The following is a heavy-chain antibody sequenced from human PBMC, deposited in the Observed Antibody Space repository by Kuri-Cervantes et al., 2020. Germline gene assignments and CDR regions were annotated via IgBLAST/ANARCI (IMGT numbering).Heavy chain of an antibody. V-gene: IGHV4-39*07. CDR1: GGSISSSTYY. D-gene: IGHD3/OR15-3a*01. CDR2: IYHSGST. J-gene: IGHJ3*02. Sequence: SETLSLTCTVSGGSISSSTYYWAWVRQPPGKGLEWIGEIYHSGSTNYNPSLESRVTISVDTSKNQFSLKLSSVTAADTAVYYCAREGRTGDAFDIWGQGTMVTVSS. CDR3: AREGRTGDAFDI.